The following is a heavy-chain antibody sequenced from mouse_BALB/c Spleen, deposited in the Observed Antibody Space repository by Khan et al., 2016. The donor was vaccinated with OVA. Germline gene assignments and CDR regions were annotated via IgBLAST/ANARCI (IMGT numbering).Heavy chain of an antibody. CDR1: GYTYTDFT. V-gene: IGHV1S137*01. CDR2: ISTYYGHV. Sequence: QVRLQQSGAELVRPGVSVKISCKGSGYTYTDFTMHWVRQSHAMSLEWIGVISTYYGHVTYNQKFKDKATMTVDKSSSTAYMELARLTSEDSAILYCTRGGGGNRFAYWGQGTLVTVSA. CDR3: TRGGGGNRFAY. J-gene: IGHJ3*01.